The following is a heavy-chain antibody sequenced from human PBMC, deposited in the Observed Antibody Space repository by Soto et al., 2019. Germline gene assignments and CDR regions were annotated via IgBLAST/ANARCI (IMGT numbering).Heavy chain of an antibody. CDR3: AKDTISNYVSYYYGMDV. J-gene: IGHJ6*02. Sequence: PGGSLRLSCAASGFTFSSYAMSWVRQAPGKGLEWVSGIGGSGSSTYYADSVKGRLTISRDNSKNTLYLQMNSLRAEDTAVYYCAKDTISNYVSYYYGMDVWGQGTTVTVSS. D-gene: IGHD4-4*01. CDR2: IGGSGSST. CDR1: GFTFSSYA. V-gene: IGHV3-23*01.